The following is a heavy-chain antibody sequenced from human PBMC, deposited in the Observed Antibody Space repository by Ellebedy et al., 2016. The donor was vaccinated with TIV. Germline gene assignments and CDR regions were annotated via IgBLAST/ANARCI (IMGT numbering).Heavy chain of an antibody. Sequence: AASVKVSCKASGYTFTTYAMHWVRQAPGQRLAWMGWINAGNGNTKYSQKFKGRVTITRDTSASTAFMELSSLRSEDTAVYFCAREAIAAAKIQPNLEYWGQGTLVTVSS. CDR3: AREAIAAAKIQPNLEY. CDR2: INAGNGNT. V-gene: IGHV1-3*01. J-gene: IGHJ4*02. D-gene: IGHD6-13*01. CDR1: GYTFTTYA.